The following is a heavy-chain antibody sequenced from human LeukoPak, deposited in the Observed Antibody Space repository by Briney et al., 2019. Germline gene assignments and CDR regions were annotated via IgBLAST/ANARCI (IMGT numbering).Heavy chain of an antibody. J-gene: IGHJ4*02. CDR3: ARDRHSSGPDY. Sequence: PSETLSLTCAVYGGSFSGYYWSWIRQPPGKGLEWIGEINHSGSTNYNPSLKSRVTISVDTSKNQFSLKLSSVTAADTAVYYCARDRHSSGPDYWGQGTLVTVSS. CDR2: INHSGST. CDR1: GGSFSGYY. V-gene: IGHV4-34*01. D-gene: IGHD6-25*01.